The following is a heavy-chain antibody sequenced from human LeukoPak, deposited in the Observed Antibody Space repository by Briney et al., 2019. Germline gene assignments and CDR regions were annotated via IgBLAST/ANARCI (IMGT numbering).Heavy chain of an antibody. J-gene: IGHJ6*02. V-gene: IGHV3-30*02. D-gene: IGHD5-18*01. CDR3: AKDRGYSYGRYYYYYGMDV. CDR2: IRYDGSNK. Sequence: GGSLRLSCAASGFTFSSYGMHWVRQAPGKGLEWVAFIRYDGSNKYYADSVKGRFTISRDNSKNTLYLQMNSLRAEDTAVYYCAKDRGYSYGRYYYYYGMDVWGQGTTVTVSS. CDR1: GFTFSSYG.